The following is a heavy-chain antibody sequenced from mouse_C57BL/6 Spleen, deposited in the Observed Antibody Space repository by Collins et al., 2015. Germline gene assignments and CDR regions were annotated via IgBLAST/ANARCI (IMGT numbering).Heavy chain of an antibody. J-gene: IGHJ1*03. Sequence: QVQLQQSGAELVRPGASVTLSCKASGYTFTDYEMHWAKQTPVHGLEWIGAIDPETGGTAYNQKFKGEAILTADKSSTTAYMELRSLTSEDPAVYYCARDFGLNYYGSSYGDWYFDVWGTGTTVTVSS. CDR1: GYTFTDYE. CDR2: IDPETGGT. D-gene: IGHD1-1*01. V-gene: IGHV1-15*01. CDR3: ARDFGLNYYGSSYGDWYFDV.